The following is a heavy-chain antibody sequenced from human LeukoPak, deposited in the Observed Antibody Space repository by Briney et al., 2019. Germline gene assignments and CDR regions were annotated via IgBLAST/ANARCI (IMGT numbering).Heavy chain of an antibody. CDR2: IIPIFGTA. V-gene: IGHV1-69*01. J-gene: IGHJ6*03. Sequence: SVNVSCKASGGTFSSYAISWVRQAPGQGLEWMGGIIPIFGTANYAQKFQGRVTITADESTSTAYMELSSLRSEDTAVYYCARVDGPAATNYYYYYMDVWGKGTTVTVSS. CDR3: ARVDGPAATNYYYYYMDV. CDR1: GGTFSSYA. D-gene: IGHD2-2*01.